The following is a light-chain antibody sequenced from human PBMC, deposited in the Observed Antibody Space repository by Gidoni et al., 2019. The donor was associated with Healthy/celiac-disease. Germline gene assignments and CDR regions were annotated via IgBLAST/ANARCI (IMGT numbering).Light chain of an antibody. CDR3: QVWDSSTVV. CDR1: HIGSKN. J-gene: IGLJ2*01. Sequence: SYELTQPLSVSVALGQTDRITWGGNHIGSKNVHWYQQKPGQAPVLVIYRDSNRPSGIPERFSGSNSGNTATLTISRAQAGDEADYYCQVWDSSTVVFGGGTKLTVL. V-gene: IGLV3-9*01. CDR2: RDS.